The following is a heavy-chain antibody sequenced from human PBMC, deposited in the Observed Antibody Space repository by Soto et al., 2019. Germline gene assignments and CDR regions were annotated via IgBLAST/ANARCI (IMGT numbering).Heavy chain of an antibody. D-gene: IGHD3-22*01. V-gene: IGHV1-69*13. J-gene: IGHJ4*02. CDR2: IIPIFGTA. CDR1: GGTFSSYA. Sequence: SVKVSCKASGGTFSSYAISWVRQAPGQGLEWMGGIIPIFGTANYAQKFQGRVTITADESTSTAYMELSSLRSEDTAVYYCARDRSWDYYDSSGVYYFDDWGQGTLVTVSS. CDR3: ARDRSWDYYDSSGVYYFDD.